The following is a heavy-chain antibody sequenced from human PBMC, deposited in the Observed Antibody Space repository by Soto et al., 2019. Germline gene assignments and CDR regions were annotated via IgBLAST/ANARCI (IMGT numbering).Heavy chain of an antibody. D-gene: IGHD3-3*01. Sequence: GGSLRLSCAASGFTFSSYGMHWVRQAPGKGLEWVSAISGSGGSTYYADSVKGRFTISRDNSKNTLYLQMNSLRAEDTAVYYCANPITIFGVARPHFDYWGQGTLVTVSS. J-gene: IGHJ4*02. CDR1: GFTFSSYG. CDR2: ISGSGGST. CDR3: ANPITIFGVARPHFDY. V-gene: IGHV3-23*01.